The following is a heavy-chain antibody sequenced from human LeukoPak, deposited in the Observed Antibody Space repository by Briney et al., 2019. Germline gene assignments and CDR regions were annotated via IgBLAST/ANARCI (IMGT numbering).Heavy chain of an antibody. CDR3: AKVTAQFSFDY. J-gene: IGHJ4*02. D-gene: IGHD6-19*01. V-gene: IGHV3-30-3*01. Sequence: GGSLRLSCAASGFTFSNYSLTWVRQAPGKGLEWVAFVSYDGSNKYYADSVKGRFTISRDNSRNTLYLQMNSLRPEDTAVYYCAKVTAQFSFDYWGQGTLVTVSS. CDR1: GFTFSNYS. CDR2: VSYDGSNK.